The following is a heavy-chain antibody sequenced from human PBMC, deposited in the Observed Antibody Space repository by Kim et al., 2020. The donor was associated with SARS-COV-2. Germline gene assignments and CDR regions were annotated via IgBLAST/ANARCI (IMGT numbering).Heavy chain of an antibody. J-gene: IGHJ5*02. CDR2: MYHTGSS. CDR3: ARSWFVELFPGCFDP. Sequence: SETLSLTCTVSGGSITSISFYWGWIRQTPGEKMEWIGSMYHTGSSYYNPSLKSRATISVDTSKNQFFLNVRSVTAADTAVYYCARSWFVELFPGCFDPWG. CDR1: GGSITSISFY. V-gene: IGHV4-39*01. D-gene: IGHD3-10*01.